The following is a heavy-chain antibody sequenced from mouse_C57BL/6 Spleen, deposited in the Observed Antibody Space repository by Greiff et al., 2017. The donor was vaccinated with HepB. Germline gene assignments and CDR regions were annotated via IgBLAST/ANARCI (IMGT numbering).Heavy chain of an antibody. CDR1: GFTFSSYA. J-gene: IGHJ3*01. Sequence: EVKLMESGGGLVKPGGSLKLSCAASGFTFSSYAMSWVRQTPEKRLEWVATISDGGSYTYYPDNVKGRFTISRDNAKNNLYLQMSHLKSEDTAMYYCARDLGEEAWFAYWGQGTLVTVSA. V-gene: IGHV5-4*01. CDR3: ARDLGEEAWFAY. CDR2: ISDGGSYT.